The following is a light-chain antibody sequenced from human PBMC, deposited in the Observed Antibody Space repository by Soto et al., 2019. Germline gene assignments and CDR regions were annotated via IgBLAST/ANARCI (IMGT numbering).Light chain of an antibody. Sequence: DIQMTQSPSTLSASVGDRVTITCRASQSINSWLAWYQQKPGRAPKLLIYKASSLESGVASRFSGSGSGTEFTLTLSSLQPDDFATYYCQQYTSYSTFGQGTKVEIK. CDR1: QSINSW. CDR2: KAS. CDR3: QQYTSYST. V-gene: IGKV1-5*03. J-gene: IGKJ1*01.